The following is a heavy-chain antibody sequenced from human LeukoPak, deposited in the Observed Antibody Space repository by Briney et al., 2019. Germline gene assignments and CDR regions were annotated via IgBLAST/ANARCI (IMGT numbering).Heavy chain of an antibody. CDR3: ARNEYSSSPVKGYFDY. CDR1: GFTVSSNY. Sequence: PGESLRLSCAASGFTVSSNYISWVRQAPGKGLEWVSVIYSGGSTYYADSVKGRFTISRDNSENTVILQMNSLTTEDTAVYYCARNEYSSSPVKGYFDYWGQGTLVTVSS. J-gene: IGHJ4*02. CDR2: IYSGGST. V-gene: IGHV3-66*02. D-gene: IGHD6-6*01.